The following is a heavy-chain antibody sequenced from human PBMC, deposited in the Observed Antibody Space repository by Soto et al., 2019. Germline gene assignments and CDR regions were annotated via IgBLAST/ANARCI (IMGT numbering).Heavy chain of an antibody. V-gene: IGHV3-30-3*01. J-gene: IGHJ4*02. CDR1: GFTFSSYA. Sequence: GGSLRLSCAASGFTFSSYAMHWVRQAPGKGLEWVAVISYDGSNKYYADSVKGRFTISRDNSKNTPYLQMNSLKTDDTAVYYCTRHDPSGHSDYWGQGTLVTVSS. CDR2: ISYDGSNK. CDR3: TRHDPSGHSDY.